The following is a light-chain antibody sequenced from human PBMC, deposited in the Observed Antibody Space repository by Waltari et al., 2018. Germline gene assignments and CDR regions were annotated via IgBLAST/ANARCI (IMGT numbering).Light chain of an antibody. Sequence: QSVLTQPPSVSGAPGQRLTISCTGSSSNIGTSYDVPWYQQLPGAAPKLLIYNNNNRPSGVPDRFLGSTSGTSASLTITGLQPEDEADYYCQSYDSTLGGWGVFGGGTKLTVL. J-gene: IGLJ2*01. CDR2: NNN. CDR3: QSYDSTLGGWGV. CDR1: SSNIGTSYD. V-gene: IGLV1-40*01.